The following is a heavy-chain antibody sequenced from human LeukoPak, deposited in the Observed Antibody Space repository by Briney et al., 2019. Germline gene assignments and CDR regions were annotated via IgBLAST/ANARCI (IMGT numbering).Heavy chain of an antibody. CDR2: IYQSGST. D-gene: IGHD6-13*01. V-gene: IGHV4-34*01. Sequence: SETLSLTCAVYGGSFSGYYWTWIRQPPGKGLEWIGDIYQSGSTNYSPSLKSRVTISVDTSKNQFSLKLSSVTAADTAVYYCARVTQQLVIGIWGQGTLVTVSS. J-gene: IGHJ4*02. CDR1: GGSFSGYY. CDR3: ARVTQQLVIGI.